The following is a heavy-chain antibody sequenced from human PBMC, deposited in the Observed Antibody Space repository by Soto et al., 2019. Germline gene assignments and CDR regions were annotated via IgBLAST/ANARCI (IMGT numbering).Heavy chain of an antibody. J-gene: IGHJ3*02. D-gene: IGHD5-12*01. CDR3: ARDRDGYNYAFDI. CDR1: DYSISSGYY. CDR2: IYHSGST. V-gene: IGHV4-38-2*02. Sequence: PSETLSLTCGVSDYSISSGYYWAWIRQPPGKGLEWLGSIYHSGSTYQNPSLSSRVTISVDTSRNKFSLRLSSVTAADTVMYYCARDRDGYNYAFDIWGQGTVVTVSS.